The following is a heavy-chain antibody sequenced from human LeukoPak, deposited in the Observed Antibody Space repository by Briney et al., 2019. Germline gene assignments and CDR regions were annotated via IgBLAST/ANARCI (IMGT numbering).Heavy chain of an antibody. CDR3: AKDLGPYYDSSGYSN. D-gene: IGHD3-22*01. CDR1: GFTFDDYA. CDR2: ISWNSGSI. J-gene: IGHJ4*02. Sequence: PGGSLRLSCAASGFTFDDYAMHWVRQAPGKGLEWVSGISWNSGSIGYADPVKGRFTISRDNAKNSLYLQMNSLRAEDTALYYCAKDLGPYYDSSGYSNWGQGTLVTVSS. V-gene: IGHV3-9*01.